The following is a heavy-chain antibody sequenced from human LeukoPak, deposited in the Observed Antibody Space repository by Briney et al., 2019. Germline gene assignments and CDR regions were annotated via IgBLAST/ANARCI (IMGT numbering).Heavy chain of an antibody. CDR2: INHSGST. CDR3: ARGLPYYYGSGSYSY. V-gene: IGHV4-34*01. D-gene: IGHD3-10*01. J-gene: IGHJ4*02. CDR1: GGPFSGYY. Sequence: SETLSLTCAVYGGPFSGYYWSWIRQPPGKGLEWIGEINHSGSTNYNPSLKSRVTISVDTSKNQFSLKLSSVTAADTAVYYCARGLPYYYGSGSYSYWGQGTLVTVSS.